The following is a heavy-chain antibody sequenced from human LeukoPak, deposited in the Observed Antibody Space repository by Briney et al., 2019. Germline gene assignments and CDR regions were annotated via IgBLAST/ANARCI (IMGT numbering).Heavy chain of an antibody. Sequence: PSETLSLTCTVSGGSISSYYWSWIRQPPGKGLEWIGYIYYSGSTNYNPSLKGRVTISVDTSKNQFSLKLSSVTAADTAVYYCARESSGYYYYFDYWGQGTLVTVSS. CDR1: GGSISSYY. V-gene: IGHV4-59*01. CDR3: ARESSGYYYYFDY. J-gene: IGHJ4*02. CDR2: IYYSGST. D-gene: IGHD3-22*01.